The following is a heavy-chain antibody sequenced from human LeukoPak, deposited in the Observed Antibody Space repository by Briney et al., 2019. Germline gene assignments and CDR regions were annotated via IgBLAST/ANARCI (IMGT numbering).Heavy chain of an antibody. J-gene: IGHJ4*02. D-gene: IGHD6-13*01. CDR3: AGSVAAPGIFDY. CDR1: GFTFSSYW. Sequence: GGSLRLSCAASGFTFSSYWMTWVRQAPGKGLEWVANIKQDGSEKYYVDSVKGRFTISRDNAKNSLYLQMNSLRAEDTAVYHCAGSVAAPGIFDYWGQGTLVTVSS. V-gene: IGHV3-7*01. CDR2: IKQDGSEK.